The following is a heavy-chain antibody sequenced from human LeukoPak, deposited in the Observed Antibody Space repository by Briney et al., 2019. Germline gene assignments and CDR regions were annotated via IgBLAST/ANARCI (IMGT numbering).Heavy chain of an antibody. CDR3: ARHSRRYGYYYMDV. Sequence: PSETLSLTCTVSGGSISSSSYYWGWIRQPPGKGLEWIGSIYYSGSTYYNPSLKSRVTISVDTSKNQFSLKLSSVTAADTAVYYCARHSRRYGYYYMDVWGKGTTVTISS. CDR1: GGSISSSSYY. V-gene: IGHV4-39*01. J-gene: IGHJ6*03. CDR2: IYYSGST. D-gene: IGHD3-9*01.